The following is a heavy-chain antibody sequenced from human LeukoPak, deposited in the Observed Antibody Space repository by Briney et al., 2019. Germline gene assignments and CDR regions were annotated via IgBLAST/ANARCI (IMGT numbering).Heavy chain of an antibody. CDR3: ARVPARRVVTTPTYFDY. Sequence: SETLSLTCSVSGGSISSYYWGWIRQPPGKGLERVGDINYSASTNYNPSLKSRVTIPEDTSKNQFSLKLNSATAADTAVYYCARVPARRVVTTPTYFDYWGQGTLVTVSS. D-gene: IGHD2-21*02. CDR1: GGSISSYY. J-gene: IGHJ4*02. CDR2: INYSAST. V-gene: IGHV4-59*01.